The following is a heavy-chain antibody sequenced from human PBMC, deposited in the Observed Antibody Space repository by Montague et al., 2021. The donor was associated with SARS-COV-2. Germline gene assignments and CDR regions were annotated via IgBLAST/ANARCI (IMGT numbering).Heavy chain of an antibody. CDR1: GGSFSGCY. CDR3: ARGGRGSRYHLLSGTWFDP. D-gene: IGHD2-2*01. Sequence: SETLSLTCAVYGGSFSGCYWSWIRQSPGKGLEWIGEINHSGTTNYNPSHKSRVIISADTSKNQFSLKTSSVTAADTAVYYCARGGRGSRYHLLSGTWFDPWGQGTLVTVSS. J-gene: IGHJ5*02. V-gene: IGHV4-34*01. CDR2: INHSGTT.